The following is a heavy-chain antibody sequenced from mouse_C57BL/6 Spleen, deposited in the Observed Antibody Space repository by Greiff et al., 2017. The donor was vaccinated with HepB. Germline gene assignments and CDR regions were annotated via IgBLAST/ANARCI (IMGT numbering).Heavy chain of an antibody. CDR1: GFTFSSYA. D-gene: IGHD2-3*01. CDR3: ARDRGNDGPPLDY. V-gene: IGHV5-4*01. Sequence: DVMLVESGGGLVKPGGSLKLSCAASGFTFSSYAMSWVRQTPEKRLEWVATISDGGSYTYYPDNVKGRFTISRDNAKNNLYLQMSHLKSEDTAMYYCARDRGNDGPPLDYWGQGTTLTVSS. J-gene: IGHJ2*01. CDR2: ISDGGSYT.